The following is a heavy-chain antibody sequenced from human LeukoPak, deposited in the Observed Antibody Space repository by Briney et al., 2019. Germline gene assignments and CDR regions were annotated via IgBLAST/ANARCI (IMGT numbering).Heavy chain of an antibody. J-gene: IGHJ4*02. CDR2: ISGSGGST. V-gene: IGHV3-23*01. CDR1: GFTFSSHA. CDR3: AKDHQTMIVVVMTD. D-gene: IGHD3-22*01. Sequence: GGSLRLSCAASGFTFSSHAMSWVRQAPGKGLEWVSGISGSGGSTYYADSVKGRFTISRDNSKNTLYLQMNSLRAEDTAVYYCAKDHQTMIVVVMTDWGQGTLVTVSS.